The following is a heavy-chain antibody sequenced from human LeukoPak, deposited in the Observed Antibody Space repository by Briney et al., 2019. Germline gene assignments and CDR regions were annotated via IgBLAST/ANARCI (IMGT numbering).Heavy chain of an antibody. Sequence: PSETLSLTCTVSGYSISSGYYWGWIRQPPGKGLEWIGSIYHSGSTYYNPSLKSRVTISVDTSKNQFSLKLSSVTAADTAVYYCARVRYYDDYWGQGTLVTVSS. CDR1: GYSISSGYY. CDR3: ARVRYYDDY. D-gene: IGHD3-22*01. CDR2: IYHSGST. V-gene: IGHV4-38-2*02. J-gene: IGHJ4*02.